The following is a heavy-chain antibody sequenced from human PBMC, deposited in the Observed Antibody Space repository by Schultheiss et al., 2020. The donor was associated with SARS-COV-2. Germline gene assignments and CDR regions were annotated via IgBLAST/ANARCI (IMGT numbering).Heavy chain of an antibody. V-gene: IGHV5-51*01. J-gene: IGHJ4*02. CDR2: IYPGDSDT. Sequence: KVSCKGSGYSFTSYWIGWVRQMPGKGLEWMGIIYPGDSDTRYSPSFQGQVTISADKSISTAYLQWSSLKASDTAMYYCARPGAYSSGWYYFDYWGQGTLVTVSS. D-gene: IGHD6-19*01. CDR3: ARPGAYSSGWYYFDY. CDR1: GYSFTSYW.